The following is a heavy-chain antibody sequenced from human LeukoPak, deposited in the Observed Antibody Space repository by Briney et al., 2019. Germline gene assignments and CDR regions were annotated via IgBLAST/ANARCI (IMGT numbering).Heavy chain of an antibody. D-gene: IGHD2-2*02. CDR1: GGSFSGYY. V-gene: IGHV4-34*01. J-gene: IGHJ6*03. Sequence: SETLSLTCAVYGGSFSGYYWSWIRQPPGKGLEWIGEINHSGSTNYNPSLKSRVTISVDTSKNQFSLKLSSVTAADTAVYYCARNGGSSTSCYKSYCYYMDVWGKGTTATVSS. CDR2: INHSGST. CDR3: ARNGGSSTSCYKSYCYYMDV.